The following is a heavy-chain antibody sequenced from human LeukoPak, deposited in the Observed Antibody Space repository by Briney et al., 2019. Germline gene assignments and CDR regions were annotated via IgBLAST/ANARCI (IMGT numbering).Heavy chain of an antibody. V-gene: IGHV3-33*06. CDR2: IWYDGSNK. CDR1: GFTFSSYG. D-gene: IGHD3-22*01. J-gene: IGHJ4*02. Sequence: GRSLRLSCAASGFTFSSYGMHWVRQAPGKGLEWVAVIWYDGSNKYYADSVKGRFTISRDNSKNTLYLQMNSLRAEDTAVYYCAKLDYYDSSGYYYDYFDYWGQGTLVTVSS. CDR3: AKLDYYDSSGYYYDYFDY.